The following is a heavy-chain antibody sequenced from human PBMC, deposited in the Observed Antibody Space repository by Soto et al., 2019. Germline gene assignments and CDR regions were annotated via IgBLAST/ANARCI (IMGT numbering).Heavy chain of an antibody. V-gene: IGHV1-69*01. CDR3: ARGSRDGYNPTFYWYFDF. CDR2: IIPIFGTA. J-gene: IGHJ2*01. Sequence: QVQLVQSGAEVKKPGSSVKVSCKASGGTFSSYAISWVRQAPGQGLEWMGGIIPIFGTANYAQKFQGRVTITADESTSTAYMELSSLRSEDTAVYYCARGSRDGYNPTFYWYFDFWGRGTLVTGSS. CDR1: GGTFSSYA. D-gene: IGHD5-12*01.